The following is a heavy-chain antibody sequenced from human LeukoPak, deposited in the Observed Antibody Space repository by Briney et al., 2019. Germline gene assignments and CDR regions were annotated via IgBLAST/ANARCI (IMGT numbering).Heavy chain of an antibody. CDR1: GGSFSGYY. CDR3: ASASYGDYVDY. CDR2: INHSGST. V-gene: IGHV4-34*01. J-gene: IGHJ4*02. Sequence: SETLSLTCAVYGGSFSGYYWSWIRQPPGKGLEWIGEINHSGSTNYNPSLKSRVTISVDTSKNQFSLKLSSVTAADTAVYYCASASYGDYVDYWGQGTLVTVSS. D-gene: IGHD4-17*01.